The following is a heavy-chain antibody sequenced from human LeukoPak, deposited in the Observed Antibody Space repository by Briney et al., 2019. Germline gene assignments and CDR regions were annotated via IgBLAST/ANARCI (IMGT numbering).Heavy chain of an antibody. D-gene: IGHD6-13*01. CDR1: GYSFTSYW. CDR2: IDPSDSYT. Sequence: LGESLKISCKASGYSFTSYWITWVRQMPGKGLECMGKIDPSDSYTYYSPSSQGHVTISADRTISTAYLQWSSLKASDTAMYYCARQIIAAAGGSFAFVIWGRGTMVTVSS. J-gene: IGHJ3*02. V-gene: IGHV5-10-1*01. CDR3: ARQIIAAAGGSFAFVI.